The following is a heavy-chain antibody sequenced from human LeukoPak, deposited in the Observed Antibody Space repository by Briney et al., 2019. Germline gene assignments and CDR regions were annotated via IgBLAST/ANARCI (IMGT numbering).Heavy chain of an antibody. D-gene: IGHD3-22*01. J-gene: IGHJ4*02. V-gene: IGHV3-23*01. CDR2: ISGSGGST. CDR3: AKAPDDYDSSGYSDY. Sequence: GGSLRLSCAASGFTFSSDGMSWVRQAPGKGLEWVSAISGSGGSTYYADSVKGRFTISRDNSKNTLYLQMNSLRAEDTAVYYCAKAPDDYDSSGYSDYWGQGTLVTVSS. CDR1: GFTFSSDG.